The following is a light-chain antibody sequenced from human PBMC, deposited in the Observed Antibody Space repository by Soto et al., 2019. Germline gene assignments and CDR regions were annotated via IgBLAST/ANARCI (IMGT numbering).Light chain of an antibody. V-gene: IGKV1-39*01. CDR1: QSISSY. J-gene: IGKJ1*01. Sequence: DIQMTQSPSSLSASVGDRVTITCRASQSISSYLNWYQQKPGKAPTLLIYAASSLRSGVPSRFSGSGSGTDFSLTITNLQPEDFATYYCQQSYNTPRAFGQGTKVEIK. CDR2: AAS. CDR3: QQSYNTPRA.